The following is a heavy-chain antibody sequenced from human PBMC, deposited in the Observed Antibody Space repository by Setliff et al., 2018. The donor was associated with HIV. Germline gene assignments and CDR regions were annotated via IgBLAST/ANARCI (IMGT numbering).Heavy chain of an antibody. CDR2: IKQDGSET. CDR3: ARESDSGAFDI. Sequence: GGSLRLSYAASGFTFSNYWMTWVRQAPGKGLEWVANIKQDGSETEYVDSVKGRFTISRVNAENSLYLQMHSLRAEDTAVYYCARESDSGAFDIWGQGTMVTVSS. V-gene: IGHV3-7*01. CDR1: GFTFSNYW. J-gene: IGHJ3*02. D-gene: IGHD3-10*01.